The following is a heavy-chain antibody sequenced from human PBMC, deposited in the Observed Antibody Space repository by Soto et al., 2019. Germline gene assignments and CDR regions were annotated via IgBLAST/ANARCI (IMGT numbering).Heavy chain of an antibody. J-gene: IGHJ4*02. CDR2: INPNSGGT. D-gene: IGHD1-7*01. V-gene: IGHV1-2*04. CDR3: AREIGETGTTFDY. Sequence: WASVKVSCKASGYTFTGYYMHWVRQAPGQGLEWMGWINPNSGGTNYAQKFQGWVTMTRDTSISTAYMELSRLRSDDTAVYYCAREIGETGTTFDYWGQGTLVTVSS. CDR1: GYTFTGYY.